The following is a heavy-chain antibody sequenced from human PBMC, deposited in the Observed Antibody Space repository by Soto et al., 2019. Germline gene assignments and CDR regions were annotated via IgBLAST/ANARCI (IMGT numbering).Heavy chain of an antibody. D-gene: IGHD1-26*01. Sequence: ASVKVSCKASGYTFTGYYMHWVRQAPGQGLEWMGWINPNSGGTNYAQKFQGRVTMTRDTSISTAYMELSRLRSDDTAVYYCARFGLYSGSYRTYYYYGMDVWGQGTTVTVSS. CDR3: ARFGLYSGSYRTYYYYGMDV. V-gene: IGHV1-2*02. CDR2: INPNSGGT. J-gene: IGHJ6*02. CDR1: GYTFTGYY.